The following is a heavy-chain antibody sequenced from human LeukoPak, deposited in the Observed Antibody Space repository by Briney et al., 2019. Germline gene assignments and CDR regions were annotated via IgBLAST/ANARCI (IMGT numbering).Heavy chain of an antibody. CDR1: GFTFSDHY. D-gene: IGHD2-2*01. J-gene: IGHJ3*01. CDR2: ISSSGHYT. Sequence: PGMSLRLSCAASGFTFSDHYMSWVRQAPGKGLEWVSYISSSGHYTSYADSVRGRFTISRDNAGNSLFLQMDSLRAEDTAVYYCARVWSRGEYITTSTFDVWGQGTRVTVSS. V-gene: IGHV3-11*05. CDR3: ARVWSRGEYITTSTFDV.